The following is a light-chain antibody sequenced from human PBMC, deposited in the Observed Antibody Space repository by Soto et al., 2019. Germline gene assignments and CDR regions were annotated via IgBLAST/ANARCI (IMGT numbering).Light chain of an antibody. V-gene: IGKV3-20*01. CDR1: QSISSIY. CDR3: QQYGSSPYT. CDR2: GAS. J-gene: IGKJ2*01. Sequence: EIVLTQSPGTLSLSPGERATLSCRASQSISSIYLAWYQQKPGQAPRLLMYGASSRATGIPDRFSGGGSGTDFTLTINRLEPEDFAVYYCQQYGSSPYTFGQGTKLEIK.